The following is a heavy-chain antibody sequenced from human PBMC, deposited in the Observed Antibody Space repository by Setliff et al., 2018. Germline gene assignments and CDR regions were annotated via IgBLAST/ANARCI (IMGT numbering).Heavy chain of an antibody. V-gene: IGHV3-7*03. J-gene: IGHJ5*02. D-gene: IGHD4-4*01. Sequence: PGASLTISCAASGFRFSRHWMTWVRQAPGKGLEWVANIKEDGSEEYYVDSVRGRFSISRDNAKDSVFLEMNSLRADDTAVYYCARDNVILDDSRGIFYPWYDPWGQGTQVTVSS. CDR3: ARDNVILDDSRGIFYPWYDP. CDR1: GFRFSRHW. CDR2: IKEDGSEE.